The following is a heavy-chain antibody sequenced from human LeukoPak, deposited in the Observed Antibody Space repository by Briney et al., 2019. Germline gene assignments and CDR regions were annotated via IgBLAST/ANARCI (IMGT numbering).Heavy chain of an antibody. J-gene: IGHJ3*02. Sequence: ASVKVSCKASGYTFTSYGISWVRQAPGQGLEWMGWISAYNGNTNYAQKFQGRVTITRNTSISTAYMELSSLRSEDTAVYYCARNYDFWSGYYETVAFDIWGQGTMVTVSS. D-gene: IGHD3-3*01. CDR2: ISAYNGNT. CDR1: GYTFTSYG. CDR3: ARNYDFWSGYYETVAFDI. V-gene: IGHV1-18*01.